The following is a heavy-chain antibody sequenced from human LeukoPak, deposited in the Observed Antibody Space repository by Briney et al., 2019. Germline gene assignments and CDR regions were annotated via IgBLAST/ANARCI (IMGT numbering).Heavy chain of an antibody. CDR2: INHSGST. J-gene: IGHJ6*03. CDR1: GGSFSGYY. D-gene: IGHD2-2*01. CDR3: ARGAGMSPAATAYYYYMDV. Sequence: SETPSLTCAVYGGSFSGYYWSWLRQPPGKGLEWIGEINHSGSTNYNPSLKSRVTISVDTSKNQFSLKLSSVTAADTAVYYCARGAGMSPAATAYYYYMDVWGKGTTVTVSS. V-gene: IGHV4-34*01.